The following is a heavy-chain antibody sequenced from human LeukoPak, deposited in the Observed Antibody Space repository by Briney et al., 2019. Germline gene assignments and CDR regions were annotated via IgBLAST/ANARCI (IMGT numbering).Heavy chain of an antibody. V-gene: IGHV3-23*01. Sequence: GGSLRLSCAASGFTFSSHAMSWVRQAPGKGLEWVSAISGSGGSTYYADSVKGRFTISRDNSKNTLYLQMNSLRAEDTAVYYCAKRGDGAFDAFDIWGQGTMVTVSS. D-gene: IGHD2-21*02. CDR3: AKRGDGAFDAFDI. CDR2: ISGSGGST. J-gene: IGHJ3*02. CDR1: GFTFSSHA.